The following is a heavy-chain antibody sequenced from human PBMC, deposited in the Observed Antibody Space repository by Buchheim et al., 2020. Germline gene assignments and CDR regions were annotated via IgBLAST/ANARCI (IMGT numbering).Heavy chain of an antibody. CDR3: ASAAVPQPKHFDY. CDR2: INHSGST. Sequence: QVQLQQWGAGLLKPSETLSLTCAVYGGSFSGYYWSWIRQPPGKGLEWIGEINHSGSTNYNPSLKSRVTISVDTSKNQFSLKLSSVTAADTAVYYCASAAVPQPKHFDYWGQGTL. CDR1: GGSFSGYY. V-gene: IGHV4-34*01. J-gene: IGHJ4*02.